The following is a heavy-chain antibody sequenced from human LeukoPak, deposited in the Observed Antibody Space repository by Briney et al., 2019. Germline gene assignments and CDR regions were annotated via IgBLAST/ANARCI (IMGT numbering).Heavy chain of an antibody. CDR2: TIPIFGTA. Sequence: ASVKVSCKASGGTFSSYAISWVRQAPGQGLEWMGGTIPIFGTANYAQKFQGRVTITTDESTSTAYMELSSLRSEDTAVYYCALGAAAGTRQWRKGRYWFDPWGQGTLVTVSS. D-gene: IGHD6-13*01. CDR1: GGTFSSYA. V-gene: IGHV1-69*05. CDR3: ALGAAAGTRQWRKGRYWFDP. J-gene: IGHJ5*02.